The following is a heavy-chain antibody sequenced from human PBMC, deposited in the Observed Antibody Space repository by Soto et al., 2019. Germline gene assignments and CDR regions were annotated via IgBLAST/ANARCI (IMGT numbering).Heavy chain of an antibody. CDR2: IDPSDSYT. D-gene: IGHD2-2*01. CDR3: ARQVVPAAMYYYYYGMDV. V-gene: IGHV5-10-1*01. J-gene: IGHJ6*02. Sequence: GASLKISCKGSGYSFTSYWISWVRQMPGKGLEWMGRIDPSDSYTNYSPSFQGHVTISADKSISTAYLQWSSLKASDTAMYYCARQVVPAAMYYYYYGMDVWGQGTTVTVSS. CDR1: GYSFTSYW.